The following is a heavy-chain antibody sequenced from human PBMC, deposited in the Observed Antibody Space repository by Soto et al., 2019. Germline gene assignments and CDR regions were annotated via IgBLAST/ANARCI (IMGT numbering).Heavy chain of an antibody. V-gene: IGHV3-74*03. CDR3: ARDRGYGTPFDY. J-gene: IGHJ4*02. CDR1: GFTFSSYW. D-gene: IGHD5-12*01. Sequence: GSLRLSCAASGFTFSSYWIHWVRQAPGKGPVWVSRINNDGSSTMYADSVKGRFTISRDNAKNTLYLQMNSLRAEDTAVYYCARDRGYGTPFDYWGQGTLVTVSS. CDR2: INNDGSST.